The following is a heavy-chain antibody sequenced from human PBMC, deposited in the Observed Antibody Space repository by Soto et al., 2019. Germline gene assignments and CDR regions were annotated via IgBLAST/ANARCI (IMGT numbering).Heavy chain of an antibody. V-gene: IGHV6-1*01. J-gene: IGHJ5*02. D-gene: IGHD3-10*01. CDR2: TYYRSRWFS. CDR3: ARGPFQEGSGMVWFAP. CDR1: GDNVSTNSAA. Sequence: HLQQSGPGLVKPSQTLSLTCAIYGDNVSTNSAAWNWIRQSPSRGLEWLGRTYYRSRWFSNYAVSVKSRVSIKADNSKNLFSLELNSVTPEDTAVYYCARGPFQEGSGMVWFAPWGQGTPVIVSS.